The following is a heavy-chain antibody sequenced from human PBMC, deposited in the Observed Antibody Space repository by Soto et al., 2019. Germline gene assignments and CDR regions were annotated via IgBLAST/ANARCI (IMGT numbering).Heavy chain of an antibody. CDR1: GFTFDEYA. V-gene: IGHV3-9*01. CDR2: ISWNSGSI. CDR3: AKGYCSGGRCAFAI. Sequence: PGGSLRLSCAASGFTFDEYAMHWVRQAPGKGLEWVSGISWNSGSIGYADSVKGRFTISRDNAKNSLYLQMNSLRAEDTALYYCAKGYCSGGRCAFAIWGQGTMVTVSS. J-gene: IGHJ3*02. D-gene: IGHD2-15*01.